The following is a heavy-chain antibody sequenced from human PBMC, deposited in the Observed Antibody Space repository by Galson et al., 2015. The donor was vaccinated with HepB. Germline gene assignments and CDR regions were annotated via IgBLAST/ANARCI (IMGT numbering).Heavy chain of an antibody. Sequence: PALVKPTQTLTLTCTFSGFSLSTSGVAGGWIRQPPGKALEWLALYYWDDDKRYSPSLKSRLTITKDTSKNQVVLTMTNMDPVDTATYYCAHRATYYYFDYWGQGTLVTVSS. J-gene: IGHJ4*02. D-gene: IGHD3-10*01. V-gene: IGHV2-5*02. CDR2: YYWDDDK. CDR3: AHRATYYYFDY. CDR1: GFSLSTSGVA.